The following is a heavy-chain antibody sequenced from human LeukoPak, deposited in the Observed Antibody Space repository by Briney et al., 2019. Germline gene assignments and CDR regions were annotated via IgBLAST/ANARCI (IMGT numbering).Heavy chain of an antibody. D-gene: IGHD3-10*01. Sequence: PSETLSLTCTVSGGSISNKYWSWIRQPPGKGLEWIGYIYYSGSTNYNPSLKSRVTVSVDTSKNQFSLNLSSVTAADTAVYYCARASAMVWGGGGHFDIWGQGTMVTVSS. V-gene: IGHV4-59*08. J-gene: IGHJ3*02. CDR2: IYYSGST. CDR3: ARASAMVWGGGGHFDI. CDR1: GGSISNKY.